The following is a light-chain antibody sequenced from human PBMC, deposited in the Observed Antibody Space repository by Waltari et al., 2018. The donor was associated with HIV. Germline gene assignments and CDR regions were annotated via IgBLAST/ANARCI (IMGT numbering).Light chain of an antibody. J-gene: IGLJ3*02. CDR3: CSYTTMTTLL. CDR1: SSDVGGYDF. Sequence: QSALTQPRSVSGSPGESVTIPCTGTSSDVGGYDFVSWYQQSPGKAPKRIIYEGNKRPSGGPDLSSGSNSGNTASLTISEPQPEDEAAYHGCSYTTMTTLLFGGGTKVTVL. CDR2: EGN. V-gene: IGLV2-11*01.